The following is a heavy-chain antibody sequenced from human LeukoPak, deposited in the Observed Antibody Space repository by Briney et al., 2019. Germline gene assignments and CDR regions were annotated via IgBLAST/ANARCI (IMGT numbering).Heavy chain of an antibody. CDR2: IIPIFGTA. CDR3: ARAGAYCGGDCYYDY. Sequence: SVKVTCKASGGTFSGYAISWVRQAPGQGLEWMGGIIPIFGTANYAQKFQGRVTITTDESTSTAYMELSSLRSEDTAVYYCARAGAYCGGDCYYDYWGQGTLVTVSS. CDR1: GGTFSGYA. D-gene: IGHD2-21*02. V-gene: IGHV1-69*05. J-gene: IGHJ4*02.